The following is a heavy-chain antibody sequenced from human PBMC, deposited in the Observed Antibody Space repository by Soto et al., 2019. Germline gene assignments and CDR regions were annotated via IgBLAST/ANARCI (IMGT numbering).Heavy chain of an antibody. D-gene: IGHD3-22*01. CDR3: AHALSSGYQAFDY. J-gene: IGHJ4*02. CDR1: GFSVTSSGVG. V-gene: IGHV2-5*02. CDR2: IYWDDDK. Sequence: SGPKRVNHTQTLTLTGAFSGFSVTSSGVGVAWIRQPPGKALEWLALIYWDDDKRYSPSLKSRLIITRDTSKNQVVLTMTDVDPVDTATYYCAHALSSGYQAFDYWGQGTLVTVSS.